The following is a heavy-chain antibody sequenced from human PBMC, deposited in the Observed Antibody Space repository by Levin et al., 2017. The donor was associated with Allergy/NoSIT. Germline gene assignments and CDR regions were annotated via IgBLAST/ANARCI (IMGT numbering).Heavy chain of an antibody. Sequence: PGGSLRLSCAASGFTFSTYTMNWVRQAPGKGLEWVSSISSSGNYIYYADSMKGRFTISRDNAKNSLFLQMNSLRAEDTAVYYCARANYGDPPRYDYWGQGSLVTVSS. J-gene: IGHJ4*02. CDR1: GFTFSTYT. V-gene: IGHV3-21*03. CDR3: ARANYGDPPRYDY. CDR2: ISSSGNYI. D-gene: IGHD4-17*01.